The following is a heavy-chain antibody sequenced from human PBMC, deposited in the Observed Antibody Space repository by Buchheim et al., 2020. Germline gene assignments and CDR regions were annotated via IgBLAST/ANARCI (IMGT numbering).Heavy chain of an antibody. CDR3: AKGSGSYYVGYYFDY. CDR2: ISYDGSNK. V-gene: IGHV3-30*18. Sequence: QVQLVESGGGVVQPGRSLRLSCAASGFTFSSYGMHWVRQAPGKGLEWVAVISYDGSNKYYADSVKGRFTIPRDNSKNTLYLQMNSLRAEDTAVYYCAKGSGSYYVGYYFDYWGQGTL. D-gene: IGHD1-26*01. CDR1: GFTFSSYG. J-gene: IGHJ4*02.